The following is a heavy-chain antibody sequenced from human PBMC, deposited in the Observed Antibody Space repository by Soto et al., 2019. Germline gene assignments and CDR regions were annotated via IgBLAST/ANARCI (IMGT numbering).Heavy chain of an antibody. CDR1: GFTFSSYS. D-gene: IGHD3-16*01. CDR3: ARTTSPVMGHYFDY. J-gene: IGHJ4*02. CDR2: VSSSSSTI. V-gene: IGHV3-48*02. Sequence: PGGSLRLSCAASGFTFSSYSMNWVRQAPGKGLEWISYVSSSSSTIYYADSVQGRFTISRDNAQNSLYLQMNSLTDEDTAVYYCARTTSPVMGHYFDYWGQGTLVTVSS.